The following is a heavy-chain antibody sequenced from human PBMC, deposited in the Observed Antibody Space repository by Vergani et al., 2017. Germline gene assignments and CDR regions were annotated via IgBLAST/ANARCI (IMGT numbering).Heavy chain of an antibody. V-gene: IGHV3-30*02. Sequence: QVQLVESGGGVVQRGGSLRLSCATSGFTLSNYDMQWIRQGPGKGLEFVAFIQFDGSHQYYADSVKGRFTLSRDFSKNTLYLQMNSLRTDDTATYYCAKHFRGWGIDYGGQGTQVIVSS. D-gene: IGHD3-16*01. J-gene: IGHJ4*02. CDR3: AKHFRGWGIDY. CDR2: IQFDGSHQ. CDR1: GFTLSNYD.